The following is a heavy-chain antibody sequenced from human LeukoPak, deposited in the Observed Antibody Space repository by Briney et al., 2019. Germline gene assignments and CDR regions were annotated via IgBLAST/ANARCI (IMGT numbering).Heavy chain of an antibody. V-gene: IGHV4-4*07. CDR2: IYTSGST. Sequence: PSETLSLTCTVSGGSISSYYWSWIRQPAGKGLEWIGRIYTSGSTNYNPSLKSRVTMSVDTSKNQFSLKLSSVPAADTAVYYCARDLGITISSWFDPWGQGTLVTVSS. J-gene: IGHJ5*02. CDR3: ARDLGITISSWFDP. CDR1: GGSISSYY. D-gene: IGHD3-10*01.